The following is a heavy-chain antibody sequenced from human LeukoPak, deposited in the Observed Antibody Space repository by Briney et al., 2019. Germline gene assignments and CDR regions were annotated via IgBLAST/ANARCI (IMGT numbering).Heavy chain of an antibody. Sequence: SETLSLTCAVSGASISSKHWWSWVRQSPEKALEWLGEIYQSGGTNYNPSLKSRVTMSVDKSMNHFSLKRTSVTAADTALYYCARLYEDFGYYDFDFWGQGILVTVSS. CDR2: IYQSGGT. D-gene: IGHD3-22*01. J-gene: IGHJ4*02. CDR3: ARLYEDFGYYDFDF. CDR1: GASISSKHW. V-gene: IGHV4-4*02.